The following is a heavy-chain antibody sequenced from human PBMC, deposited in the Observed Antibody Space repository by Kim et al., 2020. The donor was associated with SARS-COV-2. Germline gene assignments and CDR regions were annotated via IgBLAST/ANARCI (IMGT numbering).Heavy chain of an antibody. V-gene: IGHV1-46*01. CDR1: GYTFTSYY. CDR3: ARDYRPPLWFGEGWGAFDI. D-gene: IGHD3-10*01. CDR2: INPSGGST. J-gene: IGHJ3*02. Sequence: ASVKVSCKASGYTFTSYYMHWVRQAPGQGLEWMGIINPSGGSTSYAQKFQGRVTMTRDTSTSTVYMELSSLRSEDTAVYYCARDYRPPLWFGEGWGAFDIWGQGTMVTVSS.